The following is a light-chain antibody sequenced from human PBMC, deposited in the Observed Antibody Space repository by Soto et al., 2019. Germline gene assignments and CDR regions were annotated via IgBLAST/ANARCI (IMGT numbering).Light chain of an antibody. CDR3: QQRASWPWT. Sequence: EIVFTQSPGTLSLSPGERATPSCRASHTVIRNYLAWHQQKPGQTPRLLVYGASSRATGIPARFSGSGSGTDFTLTISRLEAEDFAVYYCQQRASWPWTFGQGTKVDI. CDR1: HTVIRNY. J-gene: IGKJ1*01. CDR2: GAS. V-gene: IGKV3-20*01.